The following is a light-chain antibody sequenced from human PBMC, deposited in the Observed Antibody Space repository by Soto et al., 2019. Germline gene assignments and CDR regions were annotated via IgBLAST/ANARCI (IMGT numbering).Light chain of an antibody. CDR2: WAS. Sequence: EIVMTQSPATLSVSPGERATLSCRASQSVSSNLAWYQKKPGQAPRLLIYWASTRATGIPARFSGSGSGTEFTLTISSLQSEDFAVYYCQQYNNWPFTFGQGTRLEIK. V-gene: IGKV3-15*01. J-gene: IGKJ5*01. CDR1: QSVSSN. CDR3: QQYNNWPFT.